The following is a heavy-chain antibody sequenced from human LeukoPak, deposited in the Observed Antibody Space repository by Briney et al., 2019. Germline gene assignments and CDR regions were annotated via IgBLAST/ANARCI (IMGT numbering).Heavy chain of an antibody. V-gene: IGHV1-46*01. CDR2: IIPGGGST. CDR3: ARGGGIIEFFDL. J-gene: IGHJ2*01. Sequence: GASVTVSCKASGYTFTRHYLHWVRQAPGQGLEWMGVIIPGGGSTTFPQKFQGRVTMTRDTSTSTVYMELRGLRSEDTAVYYCARGGGIIEFFDLWGRGTLVIVSS. CDR1: GYTFTRHY. D-gene: IGHD6-13*01.